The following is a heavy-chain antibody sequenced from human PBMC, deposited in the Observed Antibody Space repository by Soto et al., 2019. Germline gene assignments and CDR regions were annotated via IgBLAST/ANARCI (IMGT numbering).Heavy chain of an antibody. V-gene: IGHV4-61*08. Sequence: QSLTCRVSGGSVGTGAYYWSWIRQPPGKGLEWIGYTLYSGSPNYNPSLQSLQSRVTISVDTSRNQFSLRLTSVTAADTALYYCARHDYYHRTFDIWGQGTLVTVSS. CDR2: TLYSGSP. CDR3: ARHDYYHRTFDI. D-gene: IGHD3-9*01. J-gene: IGHJ3*02. CDR1: GGSVGTGAYY.